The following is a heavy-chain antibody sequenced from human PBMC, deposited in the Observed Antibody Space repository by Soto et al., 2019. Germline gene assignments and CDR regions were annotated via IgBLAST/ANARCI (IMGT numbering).Heavy chain of an antibody. V-gene: IGHV4-59*01. J-gene: IGHJ6*03. CDR3: ARTFFWSGYYTDYYYYYMDV. D-gene: IGHD3-3*01. CDR2: IYYSGST. Sequence: QVQLQESGPGLVKPSETLSLTCTVSGGSISSYYWSWIRQPPGKGLEWIGYIYYSGSTNYNPSLKSRVTISVDTSKNQFSLKLSSVTAADTAVYYCARTFFWSGYYTDYYYYYMDVWGKGTTVTVSS. CDR1: GGSISSYY.